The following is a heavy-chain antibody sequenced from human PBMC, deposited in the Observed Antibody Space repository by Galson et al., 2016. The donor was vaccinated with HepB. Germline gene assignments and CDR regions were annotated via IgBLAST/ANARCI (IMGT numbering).Heavy chain of an antibody. Sequence: SLRLSCAASGFTFSDYAMSWVRQAPGKGLQWVSTIRGTGATTHYADSVKGRFTISRDNSKNTLYLQMSSLRAEDTAMYYCAKATPYYDVLTGFFVYYSDYWSHGTLVTVSS. CDR1: GFTFSDYA. V-gene: IGHV3-23*01. CDR2: IRGTGATT. CDR3: AKATPYYDVLTGFFVYYSDY. D-gene: IGHD3-9*01. J-gene: IGHJ4*01.